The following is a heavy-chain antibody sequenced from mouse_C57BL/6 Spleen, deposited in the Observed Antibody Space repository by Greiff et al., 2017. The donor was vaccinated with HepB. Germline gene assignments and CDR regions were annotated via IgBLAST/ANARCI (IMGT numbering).Heavy chain of an antibody. CDR2: ISSGGDYI. Sequence: EVHLVESGEGLVKPGGSLKLSCAASGFTFSSYAMSWVRQTPEKRLEWVAYISSGGDYIYYADTVKGRFTISRDNARNTLYLQMSSLKSEDTAMYYCTREAIYYGNSWFAYWGQGTLVTVSA. V-gene: IGHV5-9-1*02. CDR1: GFTFSSYA. D-gene: IGHD2-1*01. CDR3: TREAIYYGNSWFAY. J-gene: IGHJ3*01.